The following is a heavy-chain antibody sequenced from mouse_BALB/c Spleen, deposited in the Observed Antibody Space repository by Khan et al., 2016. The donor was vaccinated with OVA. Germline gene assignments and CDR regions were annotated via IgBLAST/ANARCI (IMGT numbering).Heavy chain of an antibody. CDR1: GYTFTSYW. CDR3: AASILFYCSMDY. V-gene: IGHV1-7*01. Sequence: QVQLQQSGAELAKPGASVKMSCKASGYTFTSYWMHWVKQRPGQGLEWIGYINPSTGYTEYNQKFKDKATLTTDKSSSTAYMQLSSLTSEYSAVSYCAASILFYCSMDYWGQGTSVTVSS. J-gene: IGHJ4*01. CDR2: INPSTGYT. D-gene: IGHD2-12*01.